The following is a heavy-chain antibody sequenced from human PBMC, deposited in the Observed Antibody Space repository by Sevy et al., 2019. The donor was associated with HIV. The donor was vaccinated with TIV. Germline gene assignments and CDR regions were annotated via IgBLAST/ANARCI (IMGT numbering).Heavy chain of an antibody. CDR1: GFTFSSYA. V-gene: IGHV3-30*04. D-gene: IGHD2-21*02. CDR3: ARDGDYDPTDGGAFDI. J-gene: IGHJ3*02. CDR2: ISYDGSNK. Sequence: GGSLRLSCAASGFTFSSYAMHWVRQAPGKGLEWVAVISYDGSNKYYADSVKGRFTISRDNSKNTLYLKMNSLRAEDTAVYYCARDGDYDPTDGGAFDIWGQGTMVTVSS.